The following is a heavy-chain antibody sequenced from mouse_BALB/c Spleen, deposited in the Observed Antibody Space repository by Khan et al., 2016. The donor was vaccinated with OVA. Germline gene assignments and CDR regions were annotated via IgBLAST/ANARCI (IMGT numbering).Heavy chain of an antibody. CDR3: ARRGLQSDFDY. V-gene: IGHV1-7*01. CDR1: GYTFINYW. J-gene: IGHJ2*01. CDR2: INPSTGYT. D-gene: IGHD2-1*01. Sequence: VQLQQSGAELAKPGASVKMSCKASGYTFINYWILWVKQRPGQGLEWIGYINPSTGYTEYNQNFKDKATLTADKSSSTAYMQLSSLTSEESAVYYCARRGLQSDFDYWGQGTTLTVSS.